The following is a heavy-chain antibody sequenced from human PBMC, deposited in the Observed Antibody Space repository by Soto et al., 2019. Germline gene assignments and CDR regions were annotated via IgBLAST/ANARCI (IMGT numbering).Heavy chain of an antibody. CDR3: ARGASCSSTSCYDNFHYGLAV. Sequence: QVPLVQPGPEVKNPGASLKVSCKASGYTFTNYGITWVRQAPGQGLEWMGWITASNGNANYAREIQGRLTLTRDTSTNTASMELRSLRSDDTAVYYCARGASCSSTSCYDNFHYGLAVWGQGTTVIVSS. D-gene: IGHD2-2*01. V-gene: IGHV1-18*01. CDR2: ITASNGNA. CDR1: GYTFTNYG. J-gene: IGHJ6*02.